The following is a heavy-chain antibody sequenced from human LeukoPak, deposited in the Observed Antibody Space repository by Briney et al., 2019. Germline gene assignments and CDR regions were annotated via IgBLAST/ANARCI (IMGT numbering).Heavy chain of an antibody. Sequence: PGGSLRLSCAASGFTFSTYRMNWVRQAPGKGLEWVSSISVSSSYIYYADSVKGRFTISRDNAKNSLYLQMNSLRAEDTAVYYCAGVPGGGAEDYYFDYWGQGTLVTVYS. V-gene: IGHV3-21*01. CDR2: ISVSSSYI. D-gene: IGHD3-16*01. CDR3: AGVPGGGAEDYYFDY. J-gene: IGHJ4*02. CDR1: GFTFSTYR.